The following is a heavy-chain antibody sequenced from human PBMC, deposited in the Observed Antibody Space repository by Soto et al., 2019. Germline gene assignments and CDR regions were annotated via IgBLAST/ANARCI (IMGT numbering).Heavy chain of an antibody. D-gene: IGHD2-15*01. CDR3: ARGGDLYCSGGSSYSWFDP. CDR2: INPNSGGT. V-gene: IGHV1-2*04. J-gene: IGHJ5*02. Sequence: QVQLVQSGAEVKKPGASVKVSCKASGYTFTGYYMHWVRQAPGQGLEWMGWINPNSGGTNYAQKFQGWVTMTRDTSISIAYMELSRLRSDDTAVYYCARGGDLYCSGGSSYSWFDPWGQGTLVTVSS. CDR1: GYTFTGYY.